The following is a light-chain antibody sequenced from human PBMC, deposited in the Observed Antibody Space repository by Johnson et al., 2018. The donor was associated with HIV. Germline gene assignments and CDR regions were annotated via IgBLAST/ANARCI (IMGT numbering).Light chain of an antibody. J-gene: IGLJ1*01. CDR2: DND. V-gene: IGLV1-51*01. CDR3: GAWDSSRNAYV. Sequence: QSVLTQPPSVSAAPGQKVDISCSGSSSNIGGDYVSWYQQLPGTAPKLRIYDNDKRPEGMEERGEGAKGGKEATLDITGLQTGDEGDYYCGAWDSSRNAYVFGAGTKVTFL. CDR1: SSNIGGDY.